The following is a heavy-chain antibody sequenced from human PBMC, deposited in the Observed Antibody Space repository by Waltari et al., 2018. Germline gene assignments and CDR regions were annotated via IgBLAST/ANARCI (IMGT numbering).Heavy chain of an antibody. D-gene: IGHD3-10*01. Sequence: QVQLQQWGAGLLKPSETLSLTCAVYGGSFSGYYWSWIRQPPGKGLEWIGEINHSGSTNYNPALKSRVTISVDTAKNQFSLKRSSVTAADTAVYYCARPSTMVRGVNRRGNWFDPWGQGTLVTVSS. CDR1: GGSFSGYY. CDR3: ARPSTMVRGVNRRGNWFDP. V-gene: IGHV4-34*01. J-gene: IGHJ5*02. CDR2: INHSGST.